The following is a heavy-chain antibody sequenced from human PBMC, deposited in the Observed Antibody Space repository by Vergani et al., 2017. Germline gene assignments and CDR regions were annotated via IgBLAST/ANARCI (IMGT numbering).Heavy chain of an antibody. CDR3: ARVWSHTRLGYFDY. V-gene: IGHV1-46*01. Sequence: QVQLVQSGAEVKKPGASVKVSCKASGYTFTSYYMHWVRQAPGQGLEWMGIINPSGGSTSYAQKFQGRVTMTRDTSKNQFSLKLSSVTAADTAVYYCARVWSHTRLGYFDYWGQGTLVTVSS. D-gene: IGHD2-8*02. CDR1: GYTFTSYY. CDR2: INPSGGST. J-gene: IGHJ4*02.